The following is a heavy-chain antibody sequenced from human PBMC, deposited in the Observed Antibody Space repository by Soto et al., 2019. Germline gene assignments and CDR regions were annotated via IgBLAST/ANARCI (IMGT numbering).Heavy chain of an antibody. CDR1: GFTFISYA. Sequence: GGSLRLSCAASGFTFISYAMSWVRQAPGKGLEWVSTISGSDGSTYYADSVKGRFTISRDNSKNTLYLQMNSLRAEDTAVYYCAKEYSSGWYYFDYWGQGTLVTVSS. CDR2: ISGSDGST. V-gene: IGHV3-23*01. CDR3: AKEYSSGWYYFDY. D-gene: IGHD6-19*01. J-gene: IGHJ4*02.